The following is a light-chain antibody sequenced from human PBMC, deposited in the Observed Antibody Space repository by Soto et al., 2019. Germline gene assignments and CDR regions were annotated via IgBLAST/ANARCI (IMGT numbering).Light chain of an antibody. CDR2: RNN. CDR3: AAWDDSLSGVV. J-gene: IGLJ2*01. Sequence: QPVLTQPPSASGTPGQRVTISCSGSSSNIGSNYVFWYQHLPGTAPKLLIYRNNQRPSVVPDRFSGSKSGTSASLAISGLRSEDETDYYCAAWDDSLSGVVFGGGTKLTVL. V-gene: IGLV1-47*01. CDR1: SSNIGSNY.